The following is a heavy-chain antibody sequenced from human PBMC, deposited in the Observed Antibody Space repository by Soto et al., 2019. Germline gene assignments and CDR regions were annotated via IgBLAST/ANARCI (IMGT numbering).Heavy chain of an antibody. CDR3: ARETAVVVVAASYYYYGMDV. J-gene: IGHJ6*02. CDR2: TYYRSKWYN. D-gene: IGHD2-15*01. Sequence: PSQTLSLTCAISGDSVSSNSAAWNWIRQSPSRGLEWLGRTYYRSKWYNDYAVSVKSRITINPDTSKNQFSLQLNSVTPEDTAVYYCARETAVVVVAASYYYYGMDVWGQGTTVTVSS. CDR1: GDSVSSNSAA. V-gene: IGHV6-1*01.